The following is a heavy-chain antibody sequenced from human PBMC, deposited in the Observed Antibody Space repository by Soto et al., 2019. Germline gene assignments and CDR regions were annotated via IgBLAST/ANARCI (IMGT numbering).Heavy chain of an antibody. Sequence: QVQLVESGGGLVMPGESLRLSCAASGFTFSDHYMSWIRQAPGKGLEWVSYISSSGNSMYYADSVKGRFTVSRDNAENSLYLQMKRLRAEDTAVYYWSGRAASGRHFDHWGQGTLVSVSS. CDR2: ISSSGNSM. V-gene: IGHV3-11*01. D-gene: IGHD6-13*01. J-gene: IGHJ4*02. CDR3: SGRAASGRHFDH. CDR1: GFTFSDHY.